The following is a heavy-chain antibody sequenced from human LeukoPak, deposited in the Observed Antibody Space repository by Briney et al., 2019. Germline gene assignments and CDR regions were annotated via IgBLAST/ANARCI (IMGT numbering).Heavy chain of an antibody. Sequence: PGGSLRLSCAASGFTFSSYWMHWVRHAPGKGLVWVSRINSDGSSTSYADSVKGRFTISRDNAKNTLYLQMNSLRAEDTAVYYCARDRRYCSSTSCYQDYWGQGTLVTVSS. V-gene: IGHV3-74*01. J-gene: IGHJ4*02. CDR1: GFTFSSYW. D-gene: IGHD2-2*01. CDR2: INSDGSST. CDR3: ARDRRYCSSTSCYQDY.